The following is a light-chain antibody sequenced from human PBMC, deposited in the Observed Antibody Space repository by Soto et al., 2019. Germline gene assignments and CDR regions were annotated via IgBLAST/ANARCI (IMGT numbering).Light chain of an antibody. Sequence: QLVLTQPASVSGSPGQSITISCTGTSSDVGGYNYVSWYQQHPGRAPKLMIYDVTDRPSGVSSRFSGSKSGNTASLTISGLQAEDEAHYYCTSYTSSSTLVFGGGTKLTVL. CDR3: TSYTSSSTLV. CDR2: DVT. V-gene: IGLV2-14*01. J-gene: IGLJ2*01. CDR1: SSDVGGYNY.